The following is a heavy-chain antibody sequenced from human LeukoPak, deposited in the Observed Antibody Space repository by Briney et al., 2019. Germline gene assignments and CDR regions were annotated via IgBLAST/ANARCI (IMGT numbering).Heavy chain of an antibody. J-gene: IGHJ5*02. CDR1: GYTFTSYD. CDR2: MNPNSGNT. Sequence: LVASVTVSCKASGYTFTSYDINWVRQAAGQGLEWMGWMNPNSGNTGYAQKFQGRVTMTRNTSISTAYMELSSLRSEDTAVYYCARAELVNWFDPWGQGTLVTVSS. V-gene: IGHV1-8*01. CDR3: ARAELVNWFDP. D-gene: IGHD1-14*01.